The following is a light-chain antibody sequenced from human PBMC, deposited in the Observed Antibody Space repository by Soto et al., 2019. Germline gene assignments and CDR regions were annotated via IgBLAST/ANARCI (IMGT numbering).Light chain of an antibody. J-gene: IGKJ4*01. V-gene: IGKV1-8*01. Sequence: AIRMTQSPSSLSASTGDRVTITCRASQGISSYLAWYQQKPGKAPKLLIYAASTLQSGVPSRFSGSGSVTDFTLTISCLQSEDFANYYCQQYYSYPLTFGGGTKVEIK. CDR2: AAS. CDR3: QQYYSYPLT. CDR1: QGISSY.